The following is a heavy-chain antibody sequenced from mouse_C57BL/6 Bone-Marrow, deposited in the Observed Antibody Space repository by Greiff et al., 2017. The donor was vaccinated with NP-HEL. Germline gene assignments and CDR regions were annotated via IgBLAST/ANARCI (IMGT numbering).Heavy chain of an antibody. Sequence: EVQRVESGGGLVQPGGSLKLSCAASGFTFSDYGMAWVRQAPRKGPEWVAFISNLAYSIYFADTVTGRFTISRENAKNTLYLEMSSLRSEDTAMYYCARQGYYGSSYDWFAYWGQGTLVTVSA. V-gene: IGHV5-15*01. CDR1: GFTFSDYG. J-gene: IGHJ3*01. D-gene: IGHD1-1*01. CDR2: ISNLAYSI. CDR3: ARQGYYGSSYDWFAY.